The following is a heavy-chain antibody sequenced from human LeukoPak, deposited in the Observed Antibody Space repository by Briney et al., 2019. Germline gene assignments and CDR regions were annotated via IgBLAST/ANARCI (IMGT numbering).Heavy chain of an antibody. Sequence: GGSLRLSCAASGFTFSSFAMNWVRQAPGKGLEWLSYISVGSGTIYYADSVKGRFTISRDNAKNSLYLQMNSLRAEDTAVYYCARGRFSKSSNCFDPWGQGTLVTVSS. CDR3: ARGRFSKSSNCFDP. V-gene: IGHV3-48*01. D-gene: IGHD3-16*01. CDR1: GFTFSSFA. CDR2: ISVGSGTI. J-gene: IGHJ5*02.